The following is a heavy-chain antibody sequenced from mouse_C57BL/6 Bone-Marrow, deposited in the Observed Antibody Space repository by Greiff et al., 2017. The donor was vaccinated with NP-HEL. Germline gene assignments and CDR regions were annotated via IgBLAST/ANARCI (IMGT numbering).Heavy chain of an antibody. Sequence: VQLQQSGAELAKPGASVKLSCKASGYTFPSYWMHWVKQRPGQGLEWIGYITPSSGYTKYNQKFKDKATLTADKSSSTAYMQLSSLTYEDSAVYYCARGLKIYGSSYLAWFAYWGQGTLVTVSA. CDR1: GYTFPSYW. D-gene: IGHD1-1*01. CDR3: ARGLKIYGSSYLAWFAY. V-gene: IGHV1-7*01. J-gene: IGHJ3*01. CDR2: ITPSSGYT.